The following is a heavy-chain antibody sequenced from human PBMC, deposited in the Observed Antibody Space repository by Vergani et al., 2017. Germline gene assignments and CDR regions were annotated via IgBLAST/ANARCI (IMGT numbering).Heavy chain of an antibody. CDR3: ARGYYDFWSGQAEYFQH. J-gene: IGHJ1*01. D-gene: IGHD3-3*01. CDR1: GFTFDDYG. CDR2: IYYSGST. V-gene: IGHV4-59*01. Sequence: VQLVESGGGLVQPGRSLRLSCAASGFTFDDYGMHWVRQAPGKGLEWIGYIYYSGSTNYNPSLKSRVTISVDTSKNQFSLKLSSVTAADTAVYYCARGYYDFWSGQAEYFQHWGQGTLVTVSS.